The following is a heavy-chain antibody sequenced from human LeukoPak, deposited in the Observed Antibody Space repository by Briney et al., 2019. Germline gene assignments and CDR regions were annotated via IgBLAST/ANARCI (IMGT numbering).Heavy chain of an antibody. Sequence: PGGSLRLSCAASGFTLNSYTMNWVRQLPGKGLEWVSSISSSSAYKHYADSVMGRFTISKDNAENYLYLHLNSLRAEDTAVYYCAKEGGASRFDYWGQGTLVTVSS. V-gene: IGHV3-21*06. CDR1: GFTLNSYT. CDR2: ISSSSAYK. D-gene: IGHD5-12*01. CDR3: AKEGGASRFDY. J-gene: IGHJ4*02.